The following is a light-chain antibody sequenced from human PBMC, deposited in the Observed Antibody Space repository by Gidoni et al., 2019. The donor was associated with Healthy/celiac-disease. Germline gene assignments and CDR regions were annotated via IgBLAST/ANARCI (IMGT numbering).Light chain of an antibody. CDR2: GAS. CDR1: QSVSSSY. Sequence: EIVLTQSPGTLSLSPGERATLSCRASQSVSSSYLAWYQQKPGQAPMLLIYGASSRDTGIPNRFSGSGSGTDFTITISSLEPEDFAVYYCQHYGSSSLTFGKGTKVEIK. J-gene: IGKJ1*01. CDR3: QHYGSSSLT. V-gene: IGKV3-20*01.